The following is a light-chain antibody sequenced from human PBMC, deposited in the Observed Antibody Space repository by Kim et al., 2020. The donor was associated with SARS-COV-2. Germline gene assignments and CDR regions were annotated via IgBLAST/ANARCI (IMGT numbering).Light chain of an antibody. CDR3: QQANSFPPWT. V-gene: IGKV1-12*01. Sequence: MQLTQSPSSVSASVGDRVTITCRASQDINTWLGWYQQKPGKAPKLLIYGASNLQSGVPSRFSGSGSGTDFTLTISRLQPDDCATYYCQQANSFPPWTFGQGTKLEI. J-gene: IGKJ1*01. CDR2: GAS. CDR1: QDINTW.